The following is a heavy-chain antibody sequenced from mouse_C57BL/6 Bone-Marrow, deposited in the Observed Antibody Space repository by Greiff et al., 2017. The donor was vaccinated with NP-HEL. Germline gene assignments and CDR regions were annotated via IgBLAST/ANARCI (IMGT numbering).Heavy chain of an antibody. Sequence: VQLQESGAELARPGASVKLSCKASGYTFTRYGISWVKQRTGQGLEWIGEIYPRSGNTYYNEKFKGKATLTADKSSSTAYMELRSLTSEDSAVYFCARWGYYGSRDAMDYWGQGTSVTVSS. V-gene: IGHV1-81*01. CDR3: ARWGYYGSRDAMDY. CDR1: GYTFTRYG. CDR2: IYPRSGNT. J-gene: IGHJ4*01. D-gene: IGHD1-1*01.